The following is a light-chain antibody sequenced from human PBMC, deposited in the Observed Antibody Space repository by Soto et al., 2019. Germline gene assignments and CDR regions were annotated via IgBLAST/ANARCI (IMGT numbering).Light chain of an antibody. V-gene: IGKV1-33*01. CDR3: QQYDNLPIT. Sequence: IQMTQSHSSLSASIGDRITITCQASQDIRYYLNWYQHKPGKAPKLLSYDASTLETGVPSRFSGSGSGTDFTFAISSLQPEDIATYYCQQYDNLPITFGQGTRGEIK. J-gene: IGKJ5*01. CDR1: QDIRYY. CDR2: DAS.